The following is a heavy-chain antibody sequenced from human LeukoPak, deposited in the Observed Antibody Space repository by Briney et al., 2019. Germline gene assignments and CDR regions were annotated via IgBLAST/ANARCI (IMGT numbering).Heavy chain of an antibody. J-gene: IGHJ2*01. CDR3: AKDPRGAWYFDL. V-gene: IGHV3-23*01. CDR2: FTGGGTT. D-gene: IGHD3-10*01. CDR1: GFTLSSHA. Sequence: GGSLRLSCAASGFTLSSHAMDWVRQAPGKGLEWVSAFTGGGTTYYADSVKGRFTISRDNSKNTLYLQMNSLRAEDTAIYYCAKDPRGAWYFDLWGRGTLVTVSS.